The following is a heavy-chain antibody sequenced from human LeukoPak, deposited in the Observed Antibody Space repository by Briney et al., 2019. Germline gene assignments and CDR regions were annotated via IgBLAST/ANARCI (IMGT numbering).Heavy chain of an antibody. D-gene: IGHD1-1*01. CDR2: IKSKTDGGTT. CDR1: GFTFSNAW. Sequence: PGGSLRLSCAASGFTFSNAWMSWVRQAPGKGLEWVGRIKSKTDGGTTDYAAPVKGRFTISRDDSKNTLYLQMNSLKTEDTAVYCCTTEVGSGNDGGYSDYWGQGTLVTVSS. J-gene: IGHJ4*02. CDR3: TTEVGSGNDGGYSDY. V-gene: IGHV3-15*01.